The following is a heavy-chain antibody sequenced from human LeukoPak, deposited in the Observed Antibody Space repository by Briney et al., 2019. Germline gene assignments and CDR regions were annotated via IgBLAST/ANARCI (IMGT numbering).Heavy chain of an antibody. Sequence: PGGSLRLSCAASGFTFSSYSMNWVRQAPGKGLEWVSYISSSSSTIYYADSVKGRFTISRDNAKNSLYLQMNSLRAEDTAVYYCARGGSGRPLDVWGQGTTVTVSS. CDR2: ISSSSSTI. CDR1: GFTFSSYS. D-gene: IGHD3-10*01. CDR3: ARGGSGRPLDV. V-gene: IGHV3-48*04. J-gene: IGHJ6*02.